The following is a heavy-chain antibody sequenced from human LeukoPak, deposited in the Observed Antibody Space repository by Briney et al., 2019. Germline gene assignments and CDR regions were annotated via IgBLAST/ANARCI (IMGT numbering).Heavy chain of an antibody. CDR2: LWYDGSNE. CDR3: AKDHYSSGWFRKSGGFDY. D-gene: IGHD6-19*01. J-gene: IGHJ4*02. Sequence: GGSLRLSCAASGFTFNTSCMHWVRQAPGQGLEWVAMLWYDGSNEYYASSVEGRFTISRDNSKNTLYLQMNSLRAEDTAVYYCAKDHYSSGWFRKSGGFDYWGQGTLVTVSS. V-gene: IGHV3-33*06. CDR1: GFTFNTSC.